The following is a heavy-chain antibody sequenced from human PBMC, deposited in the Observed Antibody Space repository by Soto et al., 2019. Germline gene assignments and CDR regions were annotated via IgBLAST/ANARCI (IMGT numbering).Heavy chain of an antibody. D-gene: IGHD4-17*01. CDR2: IYWDDDT. J-gene: IGHJ4*02. CDR3: AHANALDYGDYWGPHY. Sequence: QITLKESGPTLVKPTQTLTLTCTFSGFSLSTSGVGVGWIRQPPGKALEWLAVIYWDDDTRYSPSLKRRLTITKDTSKNQVVLTMTNVDPVDTATYYCAHANALDYGDYWGPHYWGQGTLVTVSS. CDR1: GFSLSTSGVG. V-gene: IGHV2-5*02.